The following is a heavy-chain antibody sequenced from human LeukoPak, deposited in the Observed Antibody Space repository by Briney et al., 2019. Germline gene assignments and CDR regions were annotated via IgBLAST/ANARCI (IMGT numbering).Heavy chain of an antibody. CDR3: ARVGAARSFDY. V-gene: IGHV3-21*01. Sequence: GSLRLFCAASGFTFNSYSLNLVRQASGKGVEWVSSISSSSSYIYYADSVKGRFTISRDNAKNSLYLQMNSLRAEDTAVCYCARVGAARSFDYWGQGTLVTVSS. CDR1: GFTFNSYS. CDR2: ISSSSSYI. J-gene: IGHJ4*02. D-gene: IGHD6-6*01.